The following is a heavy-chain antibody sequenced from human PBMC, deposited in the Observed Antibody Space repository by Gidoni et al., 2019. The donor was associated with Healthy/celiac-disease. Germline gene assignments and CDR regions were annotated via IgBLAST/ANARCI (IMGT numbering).Heavy chain of an antibody. V-gene: IGHV4-34*01. J-gene: IGHJ5*02. CDR3: ARGPKRVIFGVVPKKNNWFDP. CDR2: INHSGST. CDR1: GGSFSGYY. Sequence: QVQLQQWGAGLLKPSETRSLTCAVDGGSFSGYYGSWIRQPPGKGLEWIGEINHSGSTTYNPSLKSRVPISVDTSKTQFSLKLSSVTAADTAVYYCARGPKRVIFGVVPKKNNWFDPWGQGTLVTVSS. D-gene: IGHD3-3*01.